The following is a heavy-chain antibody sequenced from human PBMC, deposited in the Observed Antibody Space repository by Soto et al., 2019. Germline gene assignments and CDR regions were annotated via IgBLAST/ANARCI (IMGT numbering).Heavy chain of an antibody. J-gene: IGHJ4*02. D-gene: IGHD6-19*01. V-gene: IGHV3-48*02. Sequence: EVQLVESGGGMVQPGGSLRVSCAASGFTLSSYSMHWVRQAPGKGLEWVSYISGSGGTIYYAVSVKGRFTISRDNAKNSLSVQMNSLGDEDTAVYFCARETGLRSSGWSCYVAFWGQGTRVTVSS. CDR1: GFTLSSYS. CDR3: ARETGLRSSGWSCYVAF. CDR2: ISGSGGTI.